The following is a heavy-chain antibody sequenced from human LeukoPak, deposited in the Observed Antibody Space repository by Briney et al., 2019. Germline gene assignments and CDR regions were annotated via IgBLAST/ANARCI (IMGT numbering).Heavy chain of an antibody. CDR1: GYTFTGYY. Sequence: ASVKVSCKASGYTFTGYYMHWVRQGPGQGLEWMGRINPNSGGTNYAQKFQGRVTMTRDTSISTAYMELSRLRSDDTAVYYCARASVGATTDFDYWGQGTLVTVSS. CDR3: ARASVGATTDFDY. CDR2: INPNSGGT. J-gene: IGHJ4*02. V-gene: IGHV1-2*06. D-gene: IGHD1-26*01.